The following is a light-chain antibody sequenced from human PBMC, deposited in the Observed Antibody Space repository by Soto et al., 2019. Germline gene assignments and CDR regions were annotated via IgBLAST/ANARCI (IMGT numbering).Light chain of an antibody. CDR2: EVS. J-gene: IGLJ2*01. CDR1: SSDVGDYDF. CDR3: SSFTSNSTLVV. V-gene: IGLV2-14*01. Sequence: QSALTQPASVSGSPGQSITISCTGSSSDVGDYDFVSWYQQHPGKAPKLIIYEVSDRPSGVSNRFSGSKSGNTASLTISGLQAEDDAHYYCSSFTSNSTLVVFGGGTKLTVL.